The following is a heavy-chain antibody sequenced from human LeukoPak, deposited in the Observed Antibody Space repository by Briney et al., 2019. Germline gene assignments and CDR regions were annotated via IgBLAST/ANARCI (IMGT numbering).Heavy chain of an antibody. Sequence: SETLSLTCTVSGGSISSGPYYWGWIRQPPGKGLEWIGNIYYGENTYYNPSLKSRVTISIDTSKNQFYLKLSSLTAADAAVYYCARRDDSSGYHKIFDYWGPGTLVTVSS. CDR1: GGSISSGPYY. CDR3: ARRDDSSGYHKIFDY. CDR2: IYYGENT. V-gene: IGHV4-39*01. D-gene: IGHD3-22*01. J-gene: IGHJ4*02.